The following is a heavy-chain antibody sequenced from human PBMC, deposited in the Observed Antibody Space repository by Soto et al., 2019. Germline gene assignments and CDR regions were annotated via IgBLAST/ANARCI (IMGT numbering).Heavy chain of an antibody. J-gene: IGHJ4*02. D-gene: IGHD5-18*01. CDR2: ISGSGGST. V-gene: IGHV3-23*01. CDR1: GFTFSSYA. CDR3: AKLRGYSYGPFDY. Sequence: EVQLLESGGGLVQPGGSLRLSCAASGFTFSSYAMRWVRQAPGKGLEWVSAISGSGGSTYYADSVKGRFTTSRDSSKNTLYLQMNSLRAEDTAVYYCAKLRGYSYGPFDYWGQGTLVTVSS.